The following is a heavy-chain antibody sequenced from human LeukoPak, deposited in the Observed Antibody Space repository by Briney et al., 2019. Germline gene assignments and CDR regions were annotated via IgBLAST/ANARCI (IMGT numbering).Heavy chain of an antibody. Sequence: SETLSLTCAVYGGSFSGYYWSWIRQPPGKGLEWIGEINHSGSTNYNPSLKSRVTISVDTSKNQFSLKLSSVTAADTAVYYCAGDIVVVPARAFDYWGQGTLVTVSS. CDR1: GGSFSGYY. CDR3: AGDIVVVPARAFDY. V-gene: IGHV4-34*01. CDR2: INHSGST. D-gene: IGHD2-2*01. J-gene: IGHJ4*02.